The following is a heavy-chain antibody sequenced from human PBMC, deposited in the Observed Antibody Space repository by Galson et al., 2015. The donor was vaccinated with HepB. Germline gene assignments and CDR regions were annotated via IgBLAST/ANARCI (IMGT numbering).Heavy chain of an antibody. D-gene: IGHD4-17*01. V-gene: IGHV1-69*13. J-gene: IGHJ5*02. CDR2: IIPIFGTA. CDR3: AHEITTVTTESNWFDP. CDR1: GGTFSSYA. Sequence: SVKVSCKASGGTFSSYAISWVRQAPGQGLEWMGGIIPIFGTANYAQKFQGRVTITADESTSTAYMELSSLRSEDTAVYYCAHEITTVTTESNWFDPWGQGTLVTVSS.